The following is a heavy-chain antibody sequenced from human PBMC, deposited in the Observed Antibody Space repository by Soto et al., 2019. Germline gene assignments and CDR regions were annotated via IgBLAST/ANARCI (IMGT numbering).Heavy chain of an antibody. V-gene: IGHV1-58*01. J-gene: IGHJ5*02. CDR2: IVLGNGNT. CDR3: ATRIGNIGWYWLDT. CDR1: GFTFSSSA. Sequence: SVKVSCKASGFTFSSSAVQWVRQARGQGLEWIGWIVLGNGNTNYAQKFQERVTITRDMSTSTAYMEVRSLTFEDTAVYYCATRIGNIGWYWLDTWGQ. D-gene: IGHD6-19*01.